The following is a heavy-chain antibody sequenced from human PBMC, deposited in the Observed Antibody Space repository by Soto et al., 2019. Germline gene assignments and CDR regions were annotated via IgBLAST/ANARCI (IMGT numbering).Heavy chain of an antibody. CDR2: IIPIFGTA. J-gene: IGHJ6*02. Sequence: SVKVSCEASGGTFSSYAISWVRQAPGQGLEWMGGIIPIFGTANYAQKFQGRVTITADKSTSTAYMELSSLRSEDTAVYYCARGRVGAKGFYYYYGMDVWGQGTTVTGSS. D-gene: IGHD1-26*01. V-gene: IGHV1-69*06. CDR1: GGTFSSYA. CDR3: ARGRVGAKGFYYYYGMDV.